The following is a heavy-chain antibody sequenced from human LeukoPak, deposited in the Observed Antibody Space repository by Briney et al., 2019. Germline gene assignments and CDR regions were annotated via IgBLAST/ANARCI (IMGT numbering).Heavy chain of an antibody. CDR1: GYTLTELS. CDR2: FDPEDGET. Sequence: ASVKVSCKVSGYTLTELSMHWVRQAPGKGLEWMGGFDPEDGETIYAQKFQGRVTMTEDTSTDTAYMELNSLRSEDTAVYYCATGLPRPVHAFDIWGQGAMVTVSS. D-gene: IGHD4-11*01. V-gene: IGHV1-24*01. J-gene: IGHJ3*02. CDR3: ATGLPRPVHAFDI.